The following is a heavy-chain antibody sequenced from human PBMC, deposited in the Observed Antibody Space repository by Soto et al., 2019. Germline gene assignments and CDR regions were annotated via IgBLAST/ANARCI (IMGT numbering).Heavy chain of an antibody. D-gene: IGHD2-2*01. V-gene: IGHV4-59*01. CDR1: GGSISSYY. CDR3: ARGLRRQLLNWFDP. CDR2: IYYIGST. Sequence: PSETLSLTCTVSGGSISSYYWSWIRQPPGKGLEWIGYIYYIGSTNYNPSLKSRVTISVDTSKNQFSLKLSSVTAADTAVCYCARGLRRQLLNWFDPWGQGTLVTVSS. J-gene: IGHJ5*02.